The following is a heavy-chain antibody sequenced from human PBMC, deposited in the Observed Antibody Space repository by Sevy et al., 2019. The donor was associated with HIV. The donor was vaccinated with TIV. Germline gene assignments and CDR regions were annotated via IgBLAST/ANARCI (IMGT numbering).Heavy chain of an antibody. CDR2: ISAYNGNT. V-gene: IGHV1-18*01. J-gene: IGHJ4*02. Sequence: ASVKVSCKASGYTFTSYGISWVRQAPGQGLEWMGWISAYNGNTNYAQKLQGRVTMTTDTSTSTAYMELRSLRSDDTAVYYCARDQYSGYDDPLEYWDQGTLVTVSS. CDR3: ARDQYSGYDDPLEY. D-gene: IGHD5-12*01. CDR1: GYTFTSYG.